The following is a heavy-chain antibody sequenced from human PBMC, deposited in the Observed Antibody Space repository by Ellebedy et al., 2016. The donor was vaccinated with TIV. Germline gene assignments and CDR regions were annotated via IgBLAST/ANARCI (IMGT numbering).Heavy chain of an antibody. CDR3: ARGMRVMSYYYGMDV. J-gene: IGHJ6*02. D-gene: IGHD3-16*01. Sequence: PGGSLRLSCAVSGFTFSSYTMIWVRQAPGKGLEWVSSITVSSTYIYYADSVKGRFTISRDNAQNSLYLQMNSLRAEDTAVYHCARGMRVMSYYYGMDVWGQGTTVTVSS. V-gene: IGHV3-21*01. CDR2: ITVSSTYI. CDR1: GFTFSSYT.